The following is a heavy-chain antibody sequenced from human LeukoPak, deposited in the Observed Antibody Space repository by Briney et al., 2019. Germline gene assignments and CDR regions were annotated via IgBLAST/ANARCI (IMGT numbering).Heavy chain of an antibody. J-gene: IGHJ5*01. D-gene: IGHD6-6*01. V-gene: IGHV3-30*03. CDR2: ISYDGRNK. CDR3: TRDPRHFDS. Sequence: GGSLRLSCAASGFTFSRYGMHWVRQAPGKGLEWVAVISYDGRNKYYADSVKGRFTISRDNAKNSLYLQMSSLRVEDTAVYYCTRDPRHFDSCGQGTLVTVSS. CDR1: GFTFSRYG.